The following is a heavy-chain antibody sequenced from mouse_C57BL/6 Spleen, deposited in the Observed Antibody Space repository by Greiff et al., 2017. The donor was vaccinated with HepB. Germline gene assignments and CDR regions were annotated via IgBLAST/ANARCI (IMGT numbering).Heavy chain of an antibody. D-gene: IGHD2-5*01. CDR2: IDPSDSYT. CDR1: GYTFTSYW. Sequence: QVQLQQPGAELVMPGASVKLSCKASGYTFTSYWMHWVKQRPGQGLEWIGEIDPSDSYTNYNQKFKGKSTLTVDKSSSTAYMQLSSLTSEDSAVYYCARWGSNLYYFDYWGQGTTLTVSS. J-gene: IGHJ2*01. CDR3: ARWGSNLYYFDY. V-gene: IGHV1-69*01.